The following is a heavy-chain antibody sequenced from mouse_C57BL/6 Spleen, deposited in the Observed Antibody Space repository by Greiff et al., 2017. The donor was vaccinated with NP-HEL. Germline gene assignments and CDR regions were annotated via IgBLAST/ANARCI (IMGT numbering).Heavy chain of an antibody. CDR1: GYAFTNYL. Sequence: VKLQESGAELVRPGTSVKVSCKASGYAFTNYLIEWVKQRPGQGLEWIGVINPGSGGTNYNEKFKGKATLTADKSSSTAYMQLSSLTSEDSAVYFCARAGDYEGFAYWGQGTLVTVSA. V-gene: IGHV1-54*01. D-gene: IGHD2-4*01. CDR2: INPGSGGT. CDR3: ARAGDYEGFAY. J-gene: IGHJ3*01.